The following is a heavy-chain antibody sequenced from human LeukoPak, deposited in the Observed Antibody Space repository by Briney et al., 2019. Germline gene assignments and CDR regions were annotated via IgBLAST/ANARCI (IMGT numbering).Heavy chain of an antibody. CDR2: IKRGGSDK. J-gene: IGHJ4*02. Sequence: GGSLRLSCAASGFTFSNYYMGWVRQAPGKGLEWVANIKRGGSDKCYVDPVKGRFTISRDNAKNSLYLQMNSLRAEDTAVYYCARALAASRSRCMDYWGQGTLVTVSS. CDR3: ARALAASRSRCMDY. V-gene: IGHV3-7*01. CDR1: GFTFSNYY. D-gene: IGHD2-8*01.